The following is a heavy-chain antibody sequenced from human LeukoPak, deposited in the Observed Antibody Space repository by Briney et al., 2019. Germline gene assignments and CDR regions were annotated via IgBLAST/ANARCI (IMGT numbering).Heavy chain of an antibody. J-gene: IGHJ4*02. CDR1: GITFTSAW. Sequence: GGSLRLSCAASGITFTSAWMGWVRQAPGKGLEWVGRIKSKTDGGTTDYAAPVRGRFTISTDDSKITSYLQMNNLKIEDTAVYYCTTDGGITIRTLFDFWGQGNLVTVSS. V-gene: IGHV3-15*01. D-gene: IGHD1-14*01. CDR3: TTDGGITIRTLFDF. CDR2: IKSKTDGGTT.